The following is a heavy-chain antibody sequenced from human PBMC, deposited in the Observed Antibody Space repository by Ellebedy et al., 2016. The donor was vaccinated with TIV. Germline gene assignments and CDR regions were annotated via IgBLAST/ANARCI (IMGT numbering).Heavy chain of an antibody. CDR2: ISYDGSNK. CDR1: GFTFSSYG. J-gene: IGHJ4*02. V-gene: IGHV3-30*18. D-gene: IGHD3-16*01. CDR3: AKDWVF. Sequence: GGSLRLXCAASGFTFSSYGMHWVRQAPGKGLEWVAVISYDGSNKYYADPVKGRFTISRDNSKNTLYLQMNSLRAEDTAVYYCAKDWVFWGQGTLVTVSS.